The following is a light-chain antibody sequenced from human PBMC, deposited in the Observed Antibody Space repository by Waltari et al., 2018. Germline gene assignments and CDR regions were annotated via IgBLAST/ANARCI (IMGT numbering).Light chain of an antibody. Sequence: SSELTQDPAVSVALGQTVRITCQGDSLRSYYAIWYQQKPGQAPVLVISGKNNRPSGIPDRFSGSSSGNTASLTITGAQAEDEADYYCNSRDSSGNHVVFGGGTKLTVL. V-gene: IGLV3-19*01. CDR2: GKN. CDR3: NSRDSSGNHVV. J-gene: IGLJ2*01. CDR1: SLRSYY.